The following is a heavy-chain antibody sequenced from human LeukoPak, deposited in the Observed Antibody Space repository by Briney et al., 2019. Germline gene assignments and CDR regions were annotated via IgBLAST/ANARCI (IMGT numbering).Heavy chain of an antibody. J-gene: IGHJ4*02. V-gene: IGHV3-64*01. CDR3: ARVAYYDFWSGSYFDY. D-gene: IGHD3-3*01. Sequence: GGSLRLSCAASGFTSSSYAMHWVRQAPGKGLEYVSAISSNGGSTYYANSVKGRFTISRDNSKNTLYLQMGSLRAEDMAVYYCARVAYYDFWSGSYFDYWGQGTLVTVSS. CDR2: ISSNGGST. CDR1: GFTSSSYA.